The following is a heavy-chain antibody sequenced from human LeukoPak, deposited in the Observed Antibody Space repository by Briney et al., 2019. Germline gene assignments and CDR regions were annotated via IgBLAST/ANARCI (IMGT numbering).Heavy chain of an antibody. CDR3: AKDRRGDSSSWYYFDY. CDR2: ISWNSGSI. Sequence: GRSLRLSCAASGFTFDDYATHWVRQAPGKGLEWVSGISWNSGSIGYADSVKGRFTISRDNAKNSLYLQMNSLRAEDTALYYCAKDRRGDSSSWYYFDYWGQGTLVTVSS. V-gene: IGHV3-9*01. J-gene: IGHJ4*02. D-gene: IGHD6-13*01. CDR1: GFTFDDYA.